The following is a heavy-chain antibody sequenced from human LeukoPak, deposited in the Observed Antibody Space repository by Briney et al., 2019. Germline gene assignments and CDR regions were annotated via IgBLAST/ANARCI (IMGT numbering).Heavy chain of an antibody. V-gene: IGHV4-34*01. CDR3: ARGATYYDILTGYYYRYSYFDY. CDR2: INHSGST. Sequence: SETLSLTCAVYGGSFSGYYWSWIRQPPGKGLEWIGEINHSGSTNYNPSLKSRATISVDTSKNQFSLKLSSVTAADTAVYYCARGATYYDILTGYYYRYSYFDYWGQGTLVTVSS. D-gene: IGHD3-9*01. CDR1: GGSFSGYY. J-gene: IGHJ4*02.